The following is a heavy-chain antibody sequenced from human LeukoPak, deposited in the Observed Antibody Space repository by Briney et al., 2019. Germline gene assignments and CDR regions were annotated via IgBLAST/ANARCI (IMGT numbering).Heavy chain of an antibody. V-gene: IGHV3-7*01. J-gene: IGHJ4*02. Sequence: GGSLRLSCAASEFIINKYWMSWVRQAPGKGLEWVANIKQDGSGKYYVDSVKGRFTISRDNGKNSPFLQMNSLRAEDTAVYYCARILDSAWGELGYWGQGTLVTVSS. D-gene: IGHD6-19*01. CDR2: IKQDGSGK. CDR1: EFIINKYW. CDR3: ARILDSAWGELGY.